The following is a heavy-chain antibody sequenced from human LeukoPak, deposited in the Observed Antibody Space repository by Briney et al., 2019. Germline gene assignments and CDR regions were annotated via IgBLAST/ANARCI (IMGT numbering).Heavy chain of an antibody. CDR3: ARDQSRSIRY. CDR2: ISAYNGNT. J-gene: IGHJ4*02. Sequence: VASVKVSCKASGYTFTRYGISWVRQAPGQGLEWMGWISAYNGNTNYAQKLQGRVTMTTDTSTSTVYMELRGLRSDDTAVYYCARDQSRSIRYWGQGTLVTVSS. CDR1: GYTFTRYG. V-gene: IGHV1-18*01. D-gene: IGHD1-26*01.